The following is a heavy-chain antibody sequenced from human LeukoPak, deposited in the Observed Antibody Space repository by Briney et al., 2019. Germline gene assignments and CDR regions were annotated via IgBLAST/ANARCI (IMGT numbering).Heavy chain of an antibody. CDR1: GFRFSVSA. CDR2: IRQDGGDK. J-gene: IGHJ4*02. Sequence: GGSLRLSCAASGFRFSVSAMHWVRQAPGKGLEWVANIRQDGGDKYYADSVKGRFTISRDNAKNSLYLQMNSLRAEDTAVYSCARVIVTVPGQSDYFDYWGQGTLVTFSS. CDR3: ARVIVTVPGQSDYFDY. D-gene: IGHD2/OR15-2a*01. V-gene: IGHV3-7*03.